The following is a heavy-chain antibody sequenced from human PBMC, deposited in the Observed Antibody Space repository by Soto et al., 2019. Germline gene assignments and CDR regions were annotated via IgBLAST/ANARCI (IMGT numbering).Heavy chain of an antibody. J-gene: IGHJ4*02. V-gene: IGHV3-9*01. Sequence: GGSLRLSCAASGFTFDDYAMHWVRQAPGKGLEWVSGISWNSGSIGYADSVKGRFTISRDNAKNSLYLQMNSLRAEDTALYYCAKDSTGYYGSGSYYIFDYCGQGTLVTVSS. D-gene: IGHD3-10*01. CDR3: AKDSTGYYGSGSYYIFDY. CDR2: ISWNSGSI. CDR1: GFTFDDYA.